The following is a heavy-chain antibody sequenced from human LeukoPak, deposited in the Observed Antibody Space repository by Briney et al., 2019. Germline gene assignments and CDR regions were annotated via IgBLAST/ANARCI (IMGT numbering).Heavy chain of an antibody. Sequence: GGSLRLSCAASGFTFSSYSMNWVRQAPGKGLEWVSSISSSSSYIYYADSVKGRFTISRDNAKNSLYLQMNSLRAEDTAVYYCARGEATGGTDDAFDIWGQGAMVTVSS. J-gene: IGHJ3*02. D-gene: IGHD1-14*01. V-gene: IGHV3-21*01. CDR1: GFTFSSYS. CDR3: ARGEATGGTDDAFDI. CDR2: ISSSSSYI.